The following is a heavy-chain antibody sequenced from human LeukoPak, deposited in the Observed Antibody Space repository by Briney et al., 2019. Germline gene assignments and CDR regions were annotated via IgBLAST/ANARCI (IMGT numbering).Heavy chain of an antibody. V-gene: IGHV3-11*01. D-gene: IGHD3-16*01. CDR2: ISSSGSTI. CDR3: AKEPSRQRGVMADY. J-gene: IGHJ4*02. CDR1: GFTFSDYY. Sequence: PGGSLRLSCAASGFTFSDYYMSWIRQAPGKGLEWVSYISSSGSTIYYADSVKGRFTISRDNSKNTLYLQMNSLRAEDTAVYYCAKEPSRQRGVMADYWGQGTLVTVSS.